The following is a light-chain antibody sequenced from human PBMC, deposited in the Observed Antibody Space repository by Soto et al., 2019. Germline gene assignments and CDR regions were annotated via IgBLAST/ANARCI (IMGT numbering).Light chain of an antibody. CDR1: SSDIGAYNY. J-gene: IGLJ3*02. V-gene: IGLV2-8*01. Sequence: QSALTQPPSASGSPGQSVTISCTGTSSDIGAYNYVSWYQQHPGKAPKLMIYDVSKRPSGVPDRFSGSKSGNTASLTVSGLQAEDEADYYCSSYAGTNIVFGGGTKLTVL. CDR3: SSYAGTNIV. CDR2: DVS.